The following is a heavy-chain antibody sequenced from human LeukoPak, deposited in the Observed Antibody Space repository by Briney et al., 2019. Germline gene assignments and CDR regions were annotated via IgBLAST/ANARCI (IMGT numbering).Heavy chain of an antibody. CDR1: GGSFSGYY. J-gene: IGHJ4*02. CDR3: ARSPSSYSGSYSYYFDY. D-gene: IGHD1-26*01. CDR2: INHSGST. Sequence: PSETLSLTCAVYGGSFSGYYWSWIRQPPGKGLEWIGEINHSGSTNYNPSLKSRVTISVDTSKKQFSLKLSSVTAADTAVYYCARSPSSYSGSYSYYFDYWGQGTLVTVSS. V-gene: IGHV4-34*01.